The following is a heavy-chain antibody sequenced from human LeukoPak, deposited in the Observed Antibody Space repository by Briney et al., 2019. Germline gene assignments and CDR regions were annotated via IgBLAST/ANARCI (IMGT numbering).Heavy chain of an antibody. CDR3: ARDQYYSDSSGYPYDI. J-gene: IGHJ3*02. CDR2: ISGSSSHV. D-gene: IGHD3-22*01. CDR1: GFTFSSYA. V-gene: IGHV3-21*01. Sequence: SGGSLRLSCAASGFTFSSYAMSWVRQAPGKGLEWVSSISGSSSHVWYADSVKGRFTSSRDNAKNSLYLQMSSLRVEDTAVYYCARDQYYSDSSGYPYDIWGQGTMVTVSS.